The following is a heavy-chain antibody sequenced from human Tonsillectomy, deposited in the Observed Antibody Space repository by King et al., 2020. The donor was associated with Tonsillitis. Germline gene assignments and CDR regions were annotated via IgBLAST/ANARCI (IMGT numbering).Heavy chain of an antibody. V-gene: IGHV1-69*01. Sequence: QLVQSGAEVKKPGSSVKVSCKASGGTFSSYAISWVRQAPGQGLEWMVGIIPIFVTANYAQKFQGRVTITADESTSTAYMELSSLSSEDTAVYYCASADYYDSSGYQRWFDPWGQGTLVTVSS. J-gene: IGHJ5*02. CDR2: IIPIFVTA. CDR1: GGTFSSYA. D-gene: IGHD3-22*01. CDR3: ASADYYDSSGYQRWFDP.